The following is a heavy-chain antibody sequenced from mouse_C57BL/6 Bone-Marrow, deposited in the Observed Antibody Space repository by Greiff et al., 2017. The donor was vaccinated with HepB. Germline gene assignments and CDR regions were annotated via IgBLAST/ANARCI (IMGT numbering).Heavy chain of an antibody. V-gene: IGHV1-18*01. CDR2: INPNNGGT. J-gene: IGHJ2*01. CDR3: ARRYYGSSLSFDY. Sequence: EVQLQQSGPELVKPGASVKIPCKASGYTFTDYNMDWVKQSHGKSLEWIGDINPNNGGTIYNQKFKGKATLTVDKSSSTAYMELRSLTSEDTAVYYCARRYYGSSLSFDYWGQGTTLTVSS. CDR1: GYTFTDYN. D-gene: IGHD1-1*01.